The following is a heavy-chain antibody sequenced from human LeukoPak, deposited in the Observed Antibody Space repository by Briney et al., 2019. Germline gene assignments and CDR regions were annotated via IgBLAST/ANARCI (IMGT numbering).Heavy chain of an antibody. Sequence: ASVKVSCKASGYTFTDYYLHWVRQAPGQGLEWMGWINPNSGGTNYAQKFQGRVTMTRDTSISTAYMELSRLRSDDTAVYYCARGPRKAVALDYWGQGTLVTVSS. CDR1: GYTFTDYY. D-gene: IGHD6-19*01. CDR2: INPNSGGT. V-gene: IGHV1-2*02. CDR3: ARGPRKAVALDY. J-gene: IGHJ4*02.